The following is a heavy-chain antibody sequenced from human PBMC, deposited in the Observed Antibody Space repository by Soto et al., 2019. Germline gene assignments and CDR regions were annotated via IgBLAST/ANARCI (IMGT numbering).Heavy chain of an antibody. V-gene: IGHV5-51*01. J-gene: IGHJ4*02. CDR1: GYNFNTYW. CDR2: IYPGGSDT. CDR3: ATSTVSYVDIVSSTTRGYFDH. D-gene: IGHD5-12*01. Sequence: GESLKISCEGSGYNFNTYWIGWVRQMPGKGLEWMALIYPGGSDTRYSPSFEGQVTLSVDRSISTAYLQWSSLKASDTAIYYCATSTVSYVDIVSSTTRGYFDHWGQGTLVTVSS.